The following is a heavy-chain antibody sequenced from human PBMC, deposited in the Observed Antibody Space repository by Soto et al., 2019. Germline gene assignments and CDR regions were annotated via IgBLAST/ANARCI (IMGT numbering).Heavy chain of an antibody. J-gene: IGHJ4*02. CDR1: GGTFSSYA. CDR2: INAGNGKT. Sequence: ASVKVSCKASGGTFSSYAISWVRQAPGQRLEWMGWINAGNGKTKYSQKFQGRVTITRDTSASTAYMELSSLRSEDTTVYYCARDSGYSSSWSFDYWGQGTLVTVSS. D-gene: IGHD6-13*01. CDR3: ARDSGYSSSWSFDY. V-gene: IGHV1-3*01.